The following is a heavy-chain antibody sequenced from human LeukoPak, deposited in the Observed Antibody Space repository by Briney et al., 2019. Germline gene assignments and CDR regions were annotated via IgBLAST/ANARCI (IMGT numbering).Heavy chain of an antibody. Sequence: PGGSLRLSCAVSGFTFSGFWMSWSRQAPGKGLEWVANIKQDGSEKYYVDSVKGRFTISRDNAKNSLYLQMNSLRAEDTAVYYCARERADSSATDYWGQGTLVTVSS. CDR3: ARERADSSATDY. J-gene: IGHJ4*02. CDR2: IKQDGSEK. CDR1: GFTFSGFW. V-gene: IGHV3-7*01. D-gene: IGHD3-22*01.